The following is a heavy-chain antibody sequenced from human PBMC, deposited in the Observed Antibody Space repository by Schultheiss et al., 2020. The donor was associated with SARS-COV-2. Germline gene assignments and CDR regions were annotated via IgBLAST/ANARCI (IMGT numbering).Heavy chain of an antibody. V-gene: IGHV5-51*01. CDR3: ARHGGRLRYFDWSWGLDP. CDR1: GYSFTSYW. Sequence: GGSLRLSCKGSGYSFTSYWIGWVRQMPGKGLEWMGIIYPGDSDTRYSPSFQGQVTISADKSISTAYLQWSSLKASDTAMYYCARHGGRLRYFDWSWGLDPWGQGTLVTVSS. CDR2: IYPGDSDT. J-gene: IGHJ5*02. D-gene: IGHD3-9*01.